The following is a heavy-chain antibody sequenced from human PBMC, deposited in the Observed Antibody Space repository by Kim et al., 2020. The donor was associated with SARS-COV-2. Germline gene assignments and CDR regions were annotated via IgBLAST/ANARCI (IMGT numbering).Heavy chain of an antibody. D-gene: IGHD3-22*01. V-gene: IGHV4-34*01. Sequence: SETLSLTCAVYGGSFSGYYWSWIRQPPGKGLEWIGEINHSGSTNYNPSLKSRVTISVDTSKNQFSLKLSSVTAADTAVYYCAGYKGYDSSGYYYWGQGTLVTVSS. J-gene: IGHJ4*02. CDR3: AGYKGYDSSGYYY. CDR1: GGSFSGYY. CDR2: INHSGST.